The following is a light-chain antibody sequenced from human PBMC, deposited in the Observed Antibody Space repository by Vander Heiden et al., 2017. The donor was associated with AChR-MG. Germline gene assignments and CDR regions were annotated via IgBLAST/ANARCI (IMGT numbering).Light chain of an antibody. J-gene: IGKJ1*01. CDR1: QSISTY. V-gene: IGKV1-39*01. CDR3: QQGDSPPQT. CDR2: AAS. Sequence: DIQMTQSPSSLSASVGDRVTITCRASQSISTYLSWYQQKPGKAPKLLIYAASSLQSGVPARFSGSGSGTDFTLTISRLQPEDFATYYCQQGDSPPQTFGQRTKVEIK.